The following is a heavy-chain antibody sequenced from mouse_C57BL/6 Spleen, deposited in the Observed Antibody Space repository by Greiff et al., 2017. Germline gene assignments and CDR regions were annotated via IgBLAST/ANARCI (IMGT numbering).Heavy chain of an antibody. V-gene: IGHV1-80*01. CDR3: ARWDYYGSSLHYYAMDY. D-gene: IGHD1-1*01. Sequence: QVQLQQSGAELVKPGASVKISCKASGYAFSSYWMNWVKQRPGKGLEWIGQIYPGDGDTNYNGKFKGKATLTAEQSSSTAYMQLSSLTSEDSAVYCCARWDYYGSSLHYYAMDYWGQGTSVTVSS. J-gene: IGHJ4*01. CDR2: IYPGDGDT. CDR1: GYAFSSYW.